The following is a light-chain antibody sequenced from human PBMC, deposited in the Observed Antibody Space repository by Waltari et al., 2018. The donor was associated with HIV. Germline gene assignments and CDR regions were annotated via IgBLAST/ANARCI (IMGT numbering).Light chain of an antibody. CDR2: EVN. V-gene: IGLV2-8*01. CDR3: NSYAGSNNWV. Sequence: QSALTQPPSASGSPGQSVTISCTGTSSDVGGSKYVSWYQQHPGKAPKLMFYEVNKRPSGVPDRFSGSKSANTASLTVSGLQADDEADYYCNSYAGSNNWVFGGGTKLTVL. CDR1: SSDVGGSKY. J-gene: IGLJ3*02.